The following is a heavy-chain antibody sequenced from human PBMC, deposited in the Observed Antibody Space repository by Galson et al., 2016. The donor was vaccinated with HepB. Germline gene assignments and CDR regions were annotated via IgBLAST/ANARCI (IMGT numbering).Heavy chain of an antibody. V-gene: IGHV3-33*01. J-gene: IGHJ4*02. CDR3: ARDGLQPALDY. Sequence: SLRLSCATSGFTFTNYGFHWVRQAPGEGLEWLAVIWYDGSYKFYADSVRGRLTLSRDNANNTVYLQMNSLRAEDTAVYYCARDGLQPALDYWGQGSLVTVSS. D-gene: IGHD3-16*01. CDR1: GFTFTNYG. CDR2: IWYDGSYK.